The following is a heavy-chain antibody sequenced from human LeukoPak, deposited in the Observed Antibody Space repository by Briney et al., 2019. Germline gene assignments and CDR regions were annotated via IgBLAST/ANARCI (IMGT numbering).Heavy chain of an antibody. D-gene: IGHD1-26*01. Sequence: VASVKVSCKASRYTFTGYYMHWVRQAPGQGLEWMGWISAYNGNTNYAQKLQGRVTMTTDTSTSTAYMELRSLRSDDTAVYYCARDVGATLSDYWGQGTLVTVSS. CDR1: RYTFTGYY. CDR3: ARDVGATLSDY. CDR2: ISAYNGNT. J-gene: IGHJ4*02. V-gene: IGHV1-18*04.